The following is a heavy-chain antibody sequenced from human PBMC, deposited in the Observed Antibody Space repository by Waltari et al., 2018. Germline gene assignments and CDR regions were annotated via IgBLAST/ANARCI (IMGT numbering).Heavy chain of an antibody. CDR1: GYSNSRGYY. CDR2: IYHSGST. J-gene: IGHJ3*02. D-gene: IGHD3-10*01. V-gene: IGHV4-38-2*02. Sequence: QVQLQESGPGLVKPSETLSLTCAVSGYSNSRGYYLGWIRQPPRQGLEWIGSIYHSGSTYYNPSLKSRVTISVDTSKNHFSLKLSSVTAADTAVYYCARDESITMVRGVISPSAFDIWGQGTMVTVSS. CDR3: ARDESITMVRGVISPSAFDI.